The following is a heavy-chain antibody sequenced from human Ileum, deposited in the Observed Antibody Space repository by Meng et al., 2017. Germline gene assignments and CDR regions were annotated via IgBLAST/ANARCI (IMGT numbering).Heavy chain of an antibody. D-gene: IGHD7-27*01. J-gene: IGHJ4*02. CDR2: IMHDGSGK. CDR3: ARDPGWGSLDY. Sequence: EVQWVGSGGALVQPGGSMRLSCAAPGFSFSTYWMAWVRQASGRGLEWVAIIMHDGSGKDYVDSVKGRFTISRDNAKNSLYLQMNTLRAEDTAVYYCARDPGWGSLDYWGQGTLVTVSS. CDR1: GFSFSTYW. V-gene: IGHV3-7*01.